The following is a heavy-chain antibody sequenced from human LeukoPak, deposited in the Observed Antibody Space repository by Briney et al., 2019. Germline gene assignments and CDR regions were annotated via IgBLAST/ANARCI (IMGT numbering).Heavy chain of an antibody. J-gene: IGHJ3*02. V-gene: IGHV4-34*01. CDR2: INHSGST. CDR3: ARSCRILDIVATIRARLGGNGFDI. CDR1: GGSFGGYY. Sequence: PSETLSLTCAVYGGSFGGYYWSWIRQPPGKGLEWIGEINHSGSTNYNPSLKSRVTISVDTSKNQFSLKLSSVTAADKAVYYCARSCRILDIVATIRARLGGNGFDIWGQGTMVTVSS. D-gene: IGHD5-12*01.